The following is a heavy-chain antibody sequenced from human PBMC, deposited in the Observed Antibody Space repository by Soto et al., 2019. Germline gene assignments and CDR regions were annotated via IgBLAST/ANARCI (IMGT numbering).Heavy chain of an antibody. V-gene: IGHV3-21*01. J-gene: IGHJ4*02. CDR3: ARDPLAYCGGDCCPSHFDY. CDR2: ISSSSSYI. CDR1: GFTFSSYS. Sequence: EVQLVESGGGLVKPGGSLRLSCAASGFTFSSYSMNWVRQAPGKGLEWVSSISSSSSYIYYADSVKGRFTISRDNAKNSLYLQMNSLRAEDTAVYYCARDPLAYCGGDCCPSHFDYWGQGTLGTVSS. D-gene: IGHD2-21*02.